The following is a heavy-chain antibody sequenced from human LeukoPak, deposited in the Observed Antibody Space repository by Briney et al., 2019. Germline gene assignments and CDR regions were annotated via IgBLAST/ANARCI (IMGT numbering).Heavy chain of an antibody. CDR1: GGTFSSYA. CDR2: IIPIFGTA. V-gene: IGHV1-69*05. J-gene: IGHJ4*02. D-gene: IGHD5-24*01. Sequence: SVQVSCKASGGTFSSYAISWVRQAPGQGLEWMGRIIPIFGTANYAQKFQGRVTINTDESTSTACMELSRLRSEDTAVYYCARDRDGYNWVDFDYWGQGTLVTVSS. CDR3: ARDRDGYNWVDFDY.